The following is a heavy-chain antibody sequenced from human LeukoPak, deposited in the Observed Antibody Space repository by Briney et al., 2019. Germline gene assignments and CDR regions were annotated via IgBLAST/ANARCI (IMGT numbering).Heavy chain of an antibody. J-gene: IGHJ4*02. CDR2: IYSGADT. V-gene: IGHV3-53*01. CDR1: GFIVSSNH. CDR3: ARGAAGGSGGIDY. D-gene: IGHD6-13*01. Sequence: GGSLRLSCAASGFIVSSNHMSWVRQAPGKGLEWVSIIYSGADTYYADSVKGRFTVSRDNSKNTVHLQMNSLRAEDTAVYYCARGAAGGSGGIDYWGQGTLVTVSS.